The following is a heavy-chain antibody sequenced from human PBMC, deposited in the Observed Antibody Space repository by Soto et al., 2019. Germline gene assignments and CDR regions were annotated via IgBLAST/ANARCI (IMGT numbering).Heavy chain of an antibody. V-gene: IGHV1-69*06. D-gene: IGHD3-10*01. Sequence: SVKVSCEAAVGTFSRHAISWVRQAPGQGLEWMGGIIPFFGTPNYAQKFQGRVTVTADKSTSTAYMELSSLRSEDTAVYYCARSTPQPGSYLHIFDYSGHGTLVTVSS. CDR3: ARSTPQPGSYLHIFDY. J-gene: IGHJ4*01. CDR2: IIPFFGTP. CDR1: VGTFSRHA.